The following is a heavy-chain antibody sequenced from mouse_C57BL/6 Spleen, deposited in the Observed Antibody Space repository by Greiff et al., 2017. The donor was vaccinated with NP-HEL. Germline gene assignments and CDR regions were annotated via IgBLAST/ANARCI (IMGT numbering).Heavy chain of an antibody. CDR1: GYTFTDYN. CDR3: ARFYSKGGYYAMDY. V-gene: IGHV1-18*01. D-gene: IGHD2-5*01. J-gene: IGHJ4*01. CDR2: INPNNGGT. Sequence: EVQLQQSGPELVKPGASVKIPCKASGYTFTDYNMDWVKQSHGKSLEWIGDINPNNGGTIYNQKFKGKATLTVDKSSSTAYMELRSLTSEDTAVYYCARFYSKGGYYAMDYWGQGTSVTVSS.